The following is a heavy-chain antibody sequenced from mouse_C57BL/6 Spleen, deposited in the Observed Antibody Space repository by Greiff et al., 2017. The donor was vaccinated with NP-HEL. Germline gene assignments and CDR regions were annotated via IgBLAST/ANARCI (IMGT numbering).Heavy chain of an antibody. CDR3: SRSFYYGSSYAMDD. D-gene: IGHD1-1*01. V-gene: IGHV2-6*03. CDR1: GFSLTSYG. Sequence: QVQLQQSGPGLVAPSQSLSITCTVSGFSLTSYGVHWVRQPPGKGLEWLVVIWSDGSTTYNSAPKSRLSISKDNSKSQIFLQMNSLQTDDTAMYYCSRSFYYGSSYAMDDWGQGTSVTVSS. CDR2: IWSDGST. J-gene: IGHJ4*01.